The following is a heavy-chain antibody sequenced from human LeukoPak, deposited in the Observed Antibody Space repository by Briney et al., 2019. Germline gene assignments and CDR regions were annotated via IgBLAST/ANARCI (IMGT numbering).Heavy chain of an antibody. CDR1: GGSISSSNW. CDR3: ARAGRGAAAGTFDY. CDR2: IYHSGST. D-gene: IGHD6-13*01. V-gene: IGHV4-4*02. Sequence: PSETLSLTCAVSGGSISSSNWWSWVRQPPGKGLEWIGEIYHSGSTNYNPSLKSRVTISVDKSKNQFSLKLSSVTAADTAVYYCARAGRGAAAGTFDYWGQGTLVTVSS. J-gene: IGHJ4*02.